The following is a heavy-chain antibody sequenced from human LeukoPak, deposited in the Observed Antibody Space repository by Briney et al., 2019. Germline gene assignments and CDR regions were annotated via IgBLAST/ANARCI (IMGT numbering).Heavy chain of an antibody. CDR2: INSDGSTT. CDR1: GFTFSTYW. CDR3: ARGLGGVGAY. V-gene: IGHV3-74*01. D-gene: IGHD7-27*01. Sequence: PGGSLRHSCAASGFTFSTYWMYWVRQAPGKGLVWVSQINSDGSTTNYADSVKGRFTISRDNARNTLYLQMNSLRDEDTAVYYCARGLGGVGAYWGQGTLVTVSS. J-gene: IGHJ4*02.